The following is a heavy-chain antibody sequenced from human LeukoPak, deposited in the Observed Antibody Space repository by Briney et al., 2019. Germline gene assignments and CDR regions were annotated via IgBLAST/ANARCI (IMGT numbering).Heavy chain of an antibody. CDR2: ISGSGGST. CDR1: GLTFSSYA. J-gene: IGHJ4*02. Sequence: GGSLRLSCAASGLTFSSYAMSWVRQAPGKGLEWVSAISGSGGSTYYADSVKGRFTISRDNSKNTLYLQMNSLRAEDTAVYYCATRAHSSSWPNLFDYWGQGTLVTVSS. V-gene: IGHV3-23*01. CDR3: ATRAHSSSWPNLFDY. D-gene: IGHD6-13*01.